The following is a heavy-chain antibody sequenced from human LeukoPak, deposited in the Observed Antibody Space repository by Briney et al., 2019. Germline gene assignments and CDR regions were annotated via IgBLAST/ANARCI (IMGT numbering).Heavy chain of an antibody. D-gene: IGHD3-3*01. J-gene: IGHJ3*02. CDR1: GFTFSSYG. Sequence: GGSLRLSCAASGFTFSSYGMHWVRQAPAKGQERVAFVRYDGSNKYYADSVKGRFTISRDNSTNKLYLQMISLGAADEAVFYYSRAAYYDFWSGSPTPDAFDIWGQGTMVTVPS. CDR3: SRAAYYDFWSGSPTPDAFDI. V-gene: IGHV3-30*02. CDR2: VRYDGSNK.